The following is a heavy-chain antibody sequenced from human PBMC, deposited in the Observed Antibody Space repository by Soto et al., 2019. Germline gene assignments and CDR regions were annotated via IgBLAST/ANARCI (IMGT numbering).Heavy chain of an antibody. Sequence: PXGSLKISCKGSGYRFTSYWIGWVRQMPGKGLEWMGIIYPGDSDTRYSPSFQGQVTISTDKSISTAYLQWSSLKASDTAMYYCARTYYYDSSRYYYYYYGMDVWGQGTTVTAP. J-gene: IGHJ6*02. CDR2: IYPGDSDT. D-gene: IGHD3-22*01. CDR1: GYRFTSYW. CDR3: ARTYYYDSSRYYYYYYGMDV. V-gene: IGHV5-51*01.